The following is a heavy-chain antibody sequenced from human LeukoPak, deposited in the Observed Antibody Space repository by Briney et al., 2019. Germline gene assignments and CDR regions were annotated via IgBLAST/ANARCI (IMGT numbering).Heavy chain of an antibody. CDR3: AREVLRYFDWLFDGMDV. V-gene: IGHV3-48*02. Sequence: GGSLRLSCAASGFTFISYNINWVRQAPGKGLEWVSYISSSSSTIYYADSVKGRFTISRDNAKNSLYLQMNSLRDEDTGVYYCAREVLRYFDWLFDGMDVWGQGTTVTVSS. J-gene: IGHJ6*02. D-gene: IGHD3-9*01. CDR2: ISSSSSTI. CDR1: GFTFISYN.